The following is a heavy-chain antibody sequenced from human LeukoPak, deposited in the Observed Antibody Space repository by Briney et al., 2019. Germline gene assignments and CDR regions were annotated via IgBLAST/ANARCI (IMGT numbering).Heavy chain of an antibody. J-gene: IGHJ4*02. CDR1: GGSISSYY. CDR3: ARAILGTYYYFDF. D-gene: IGHD1-26*01. Sequence: SETLSLTCTVSGGSISSYYWSWLRQPPGKGLEWIGHIFYTGSTNCNPSLKSRVTISVDTSKNQFSLKLSSMTAADTAVYYCARAILGTYYYFDFWGQGTLVTVSS. V-gene: IGHV4-59*01. CDR2: IFYTGST.